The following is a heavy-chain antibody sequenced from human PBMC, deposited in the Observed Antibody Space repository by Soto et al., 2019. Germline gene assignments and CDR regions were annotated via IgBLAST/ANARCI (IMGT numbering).Heavy chain of an antibody. Sequence: EVQLLESGGDLVQPGGSLRLSCAASGFSFSSHWMSWVRQAPGKGLDWLANIKQDGSEKYYVDSVKGRFTISRDNAKNSLYLQMNSLRAEDTAVYYCARDGDWNWDHWGQGALVTVSS. D-gene: IGHD1-7*01. CDR3: ARDGDWNWDH. CDR2: IKQDGSEK. J-gene: IGHJ4*02. CDR1: GFSFSSHW. V-gene: IGHV3-7*01.